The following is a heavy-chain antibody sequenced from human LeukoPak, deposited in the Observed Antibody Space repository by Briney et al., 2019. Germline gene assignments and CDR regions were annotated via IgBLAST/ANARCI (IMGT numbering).Heavy chain of an antibody. CDR2: LYSDGST. Sequence: GGSLRLSCVPSGFTVSSNYMSWVRQAPGKGLEWVSLLYSDGSTFYGDSVKGRFTISRDNSKNTVYLQMNSLRGEDTAVYYCARDSSSFPNYFDYWGQGTLVTVSS. D-gene: IGHD2/OR15-2a*01. V-gene: IGHV3-53*01. CDR3: ARDSSSFPNYFDY. J-gene: IGHJ4*02. CDR1: GFTVSSNY.